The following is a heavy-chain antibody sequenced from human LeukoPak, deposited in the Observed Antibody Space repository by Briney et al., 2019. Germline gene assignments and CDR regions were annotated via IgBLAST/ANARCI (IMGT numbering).Heavy chain of an antibody. D-gene: IGHD6-19*01. J-gene: IGHJ4*02. CDR2: ISWNSGSI. V-gene: IGHV3-9*03. CDR1: GFTFDDYA. CDR3: AKDFRIAVAGGFFDY. Sequence: GGSLRLSCAASGFTFDDYAMHWVRQAPGKGLEWVSGISWNSGSIGYADSVKGRFTISRGNAKNSLYLQMNSLRAEDMALYYCAKDFRIAVAGGFFDYWGQGTLVTVSS.